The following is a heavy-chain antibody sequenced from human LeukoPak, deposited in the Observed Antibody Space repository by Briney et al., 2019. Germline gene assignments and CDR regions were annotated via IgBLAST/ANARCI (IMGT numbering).Heavy chain of an antibody. J-gene: IGHJ4*02. D-gene: IGHD2-15*01. Sequence: GASVKVSCKASGYTFTDYYMHWVRQAPGQGLEWMGWINPNSGGTNYAQKFQGRVTMTRDTSISTAYMELSRLRSDDTAVYYCAREDVVVVAATLDYWGQGTLVTVSS. CDR1: GYTFTDYY. V-gene: IGHV1-2*02. CDR2: INPNSGGT. CDR3: AREDVVVVAATLDY.